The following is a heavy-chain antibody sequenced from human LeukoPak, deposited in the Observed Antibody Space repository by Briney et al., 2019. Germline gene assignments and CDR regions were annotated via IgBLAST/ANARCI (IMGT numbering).Heavy chain of an antibody. V-gene: IGHV4-38-2*01. J-gene: IGHJ3*02. Sequence: SETLSLTCAVSGYSIGSGYYWGWIRQPPGKGLEWIGSIYHSGSTYYNPSLKSRVTISVDTSKNQFSLRLSSVTAADTAVYYCARLDGSYRLGAFDIWGQGTMVTVPS. CDR1: GYSIGSGYY. D-gene: IGHD1-26*01. CDR3: ARLDGSYRLGAFDI. CDR2: IYHSGST.